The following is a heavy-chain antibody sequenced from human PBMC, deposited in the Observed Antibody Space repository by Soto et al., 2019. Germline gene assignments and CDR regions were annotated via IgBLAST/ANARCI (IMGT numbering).Heavy chain of an antibody. CDR2: INPNSGGT. Sequence: ASVQVSCKASGYTFSGSYVYWVRKAPGQGLEWMGWINPNSGGTYYPQKFQGRVTMTRDTSINTAYMELSGLRSDDTAVYFCARGRGRVALGHSSSLDLWGQGTQVTVSS. CDR1: GYTFSGSY. D-gene: IGHD6-6*01. V-gene: IGHV1-2*02. CDR3: ARGRGRVALGHSSSLDL. J-gene: IGHJ5*02.